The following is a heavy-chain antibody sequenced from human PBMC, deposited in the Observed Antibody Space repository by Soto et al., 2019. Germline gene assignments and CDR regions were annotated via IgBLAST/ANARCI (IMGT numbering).Heavy chain of an antibody. J-gene: IGHJ6*02. Sequence: SVKVSCKASGCTFSSYAISWVGQAAGQGLEWMGGIIPIFGTANYAQKFQGRVTITADESTSTAYMELSSLRSEDTAVYYCATSYYDILTGNDGGYYSYYGRDFWCQGTTVTVSS. CDR1: GCTFSSYA. D-gene: IGHD3-9*01. V-gene: IGHV1-69*13. CDR3: ATSYYDILTGNDGGYYSYYGRDF. CDR2: IIPIFGTA.